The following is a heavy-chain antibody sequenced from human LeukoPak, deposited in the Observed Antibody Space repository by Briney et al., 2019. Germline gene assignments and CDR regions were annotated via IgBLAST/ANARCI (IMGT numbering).Heavy chain of an antibody. V-gene: IGHV4-34*01. CDR2: INPRGST. Sequence: SETLSLTCAVYGGSLSDHYWSWFRQPPGKGLEWIGEINPRGSTIYNPSLKSRVTISVDASKNQFSLNLSSVTAADTAVYYCAREPGYCSGGSCYGGWFDPWGQGTLVTVSS. CDR1: GGSLSDHY. CDR3: AREPGYCSGGSCYGGWFDP. D-gene: IGHD2-15*01. J-gene: IGHJ5*02.